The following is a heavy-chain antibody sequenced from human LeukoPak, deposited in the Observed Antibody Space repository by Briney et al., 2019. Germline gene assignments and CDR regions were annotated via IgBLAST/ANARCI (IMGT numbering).Heavy chain of an antibody. CDR3: ARETSPSRDY. CDR2: ISSRSSTI. V-gene: IGHV3-48*01. CDR1: GFTFSTYS. J-gene: IGHJ4*02. Sequence: GGSLRLSCAASGFTFSTYSMNWVRQAPGKGLERVSYISSRSSTIYYADSVKGRFTISRDNAKNSLYLQMNSLRAEDTAVYYCARETSPSRDYWGQGTLVTVSS.